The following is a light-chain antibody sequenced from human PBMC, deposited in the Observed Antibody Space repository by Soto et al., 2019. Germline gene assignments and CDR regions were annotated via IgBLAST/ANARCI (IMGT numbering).Light chain of an antibody. CDR3: QSYDRSSRVF. CDR2: EDN. J-gene: IGLJ2*01. CDR1: SGSIARNY. V-gene: IGLV6-57*02. Sequence: NFMLTQPHSVSESPGKTVTISCTGSSGSIARNYVQWYQQRPGSAPTTVIFEDNQRPSGVPDRFSGSIDSSSNSASLTISGLQTEDEADYYCQSYDRSSRVFFGGGTKLTVL.